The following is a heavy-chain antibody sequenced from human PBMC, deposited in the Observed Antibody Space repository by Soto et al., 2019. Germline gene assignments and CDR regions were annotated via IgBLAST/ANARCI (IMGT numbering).Heavy chain of an antibody. V-gene: IGHV3-30-3*01. Sequence: QVQLVESGGGVVQPGRSLRLSCAASGFTFSSYAMHWVRQAPGKGLEWVAVISYDGSNKYYADYVKGRFTISRDNSKNTLYLQMNSLRAEDTAVYYCARGPESYYYYGMDVLGQGATVTVSS. CDR3: ARGPESYYYYGMDV. CDR1: GFTFSSYA. CDR2: ISYDGSNK. J-gene: IGHJ6*02.